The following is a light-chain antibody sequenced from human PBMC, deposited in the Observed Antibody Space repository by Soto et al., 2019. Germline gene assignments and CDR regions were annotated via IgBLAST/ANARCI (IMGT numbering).Light chain of an antibody. J-gene: IGLJ1*01. CDR2: DVS. Sequence: QSALTQPASVSGSPGQSITISCTGTSSDVGGYNYVSWHQHHPGKAPKLMIYDVSNRPSGVSNRFSGSKSGNTASLTISGLQAEDEADYYCSSYPSSSTHVFGTGTKVTVL. V-gene: IGLV2-14*01. CDR3: SSYPSSSTHV. CDR1: SSDVGGYNY.